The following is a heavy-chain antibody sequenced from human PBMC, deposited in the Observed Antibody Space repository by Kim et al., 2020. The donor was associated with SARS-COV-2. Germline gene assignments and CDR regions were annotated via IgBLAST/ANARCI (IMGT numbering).Heavy chain of an antibody. CDR1: ADSLDGYY. CDR2: VNHRGDI. V-gene: IGHV4-34*01. Sequence: SETLSLTCTVYADSLDGYYLIWVRQPPGKGLEWIGEVNHRGDINYHPSLKSRVTISVDASKNQFSLKLTSVTAADTAKYYCARGGRVVVAGTPDYWGQGTVVTVSS. D-gene: IGHD6-19*01. CDR3: ARGGRVVVAGTPDY. J-gene: IGHJ4*02.